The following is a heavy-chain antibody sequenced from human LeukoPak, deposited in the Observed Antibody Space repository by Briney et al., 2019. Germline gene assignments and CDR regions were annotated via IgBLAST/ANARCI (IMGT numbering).Heavy chain of an antibody. CDR3: AKKTYYDFWSGYPTGMDV. D-gene: IGHD3-3*01. Sequence: GGSLRLSCAASGFTFSSYSMNWVRQAPGKGLEWVSSINSDSSIMYYAESVKGRFTISRDNSKNTLYLQMNSLRAEDTAVYYCAKKTYYDFWSGYPTGMDVWGQGTTVTVSS. J-gene: IGHJ6*02. V-gene: IGHV3-21*04. CDR1: GFTFSSYS. CDR2: INSDSSIM.